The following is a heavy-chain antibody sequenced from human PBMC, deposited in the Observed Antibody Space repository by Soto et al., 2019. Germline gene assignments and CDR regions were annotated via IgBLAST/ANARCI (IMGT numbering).Heavy chain of an antibody. D-gene: IGHD4-17*01. CDR3: VRQGRYGDYIGV. Sequence: QVQLQESGPRLVKPSETLSLTCTVSGGSISIYYWSWIRQSPGKGLEWIGYIHYSGSTNYNPSLKRRVTLSVDPSKNQFSLKLSSVTAADTAVYYCVRQGRYGDYIGVWGQGTTVTVSS. CDR1: GGSISIYY. CDR2: IHYSGST. V-gene: IGHV4-59*01. J-gene: IGHJ6*02.